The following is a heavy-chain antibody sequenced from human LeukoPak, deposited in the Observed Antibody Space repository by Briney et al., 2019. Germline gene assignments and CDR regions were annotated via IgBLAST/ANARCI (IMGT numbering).Heavy chain of an antibody. D-gene: IGHD3-9*01. CDR3: ARAGARYYAILTGSCPSYYYYGMDV. CDR2: INSDGSST. CDR1: GFTFSSYW. V-gene: IGHV3-74*01. J-gene: IGHJ6*02. Sequence: GGSLRLSCAASGFTFSSYWMHWVRQAPGKGLVWVTRINSDGSSTSYADSVKGRFTISRDNAKNKLYLQMNSMSAEDTAVYYCARAGARYYAILTGSCPSYYYYGMDVWGQGTLVTVSS.